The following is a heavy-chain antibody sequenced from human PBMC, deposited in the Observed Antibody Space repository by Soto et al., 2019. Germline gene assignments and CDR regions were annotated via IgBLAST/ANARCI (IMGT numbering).Heavy chain of an antibody. Sequence: SETLSLTCTVSGGSITSGGCYWIWIRQHPGKGLEWIGYIYYSGTTYYNASLKSRVTMSVDTSKNQFSLTLSSVTAADTAVYYCASYVWGSYRSLDYWGQGTLVTVSS. V-gene: IGHV4-31*03. CDR1: GGSITSGGCY. J-gene: IGHJ4*02. CDR3: ASYVWGSYRSLDY. CDR2: IYYSGTT. D-gene: IGHD3-16*02.